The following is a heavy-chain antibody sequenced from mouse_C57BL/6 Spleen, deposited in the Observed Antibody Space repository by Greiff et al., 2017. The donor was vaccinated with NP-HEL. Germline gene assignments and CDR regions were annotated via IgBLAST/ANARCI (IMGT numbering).Heavy chain of an antibody. J-gene: IGHJ4*01. CDR1: GYSITSDY. V-gene: IGHV3-8*01. CDR2: ISYSGST. CDR3: ARYPHSNGYAMDY. D-gene: IGHD2-5*01. Sequence: VQLKESGPGLAKPSQTLSLTCSVTGYSITSDYWNWIRKFPGNKLEYMGYISYSGSTYYNPSLESRISITRDTSKNQYYLQLNSVTTEDTATYYCARYPHSNGYAMDYWGQGTSVTVSS.